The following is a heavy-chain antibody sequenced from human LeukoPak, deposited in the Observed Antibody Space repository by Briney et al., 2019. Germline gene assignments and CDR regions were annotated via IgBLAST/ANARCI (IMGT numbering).Heavy chain of an antibody. CDR1: GGSISSYY. D-gene: IGHD2-2*01. J-gene: IGHJ3*02. Sequence: PSETLSLTCTVSGGSISSYYWSWIRQPAGKGLEWIGRIYTSGSTNYNPSLRSRVTMSVDTSKNQFSLKLSSVTAADTAVHYCARDRGLYCSSTSCPSDIWGQGTMVTVSS. CDR3: ARDRGLYCSSTSCPSDI. V-gene: IGHV4-4*07. CDR2: IYTSGST.